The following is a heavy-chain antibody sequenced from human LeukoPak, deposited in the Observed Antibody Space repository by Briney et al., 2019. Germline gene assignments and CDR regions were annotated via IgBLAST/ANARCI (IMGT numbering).Heavy chain of an antibody. D-gene: IGHD2-2*01. Sequence: ASVKVSCKASGYTFTGYYMHWVRQAPGQGLEWIGWINPNSGGTNYAQKFQGRVTMTRDTSISTAYMELSRLRSDDTAVYYCARAHADCSSTSCPPDAFDIWGQGTMVTVSS. J-gene: IGHJ3*02. CDR3: ARAHADCSSTSCPPDAFDI. CDR1: GYTFTGYY. CDR2: INPNSGGT. V-gene: IGHV1-2*02.